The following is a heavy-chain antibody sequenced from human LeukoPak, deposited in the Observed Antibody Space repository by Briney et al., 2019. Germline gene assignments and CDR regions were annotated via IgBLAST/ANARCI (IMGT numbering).Heavy chain of an antibody. D-gene: IGHD4-23*01. J-gene: IGHJ4*02. CDR2: IKQDGSEK. V-gene: IGHV3-7*01. CDR1: GFTFSRYW. CDR3: ARDGQVYGGNPMGY. Sequence: GGSLRLSCVASGFTFSRYWMSWVRQAPGKGLEWVANIKQDGSEKYSVDSVKGRFTISRDNAKSSLYLQMNSLRAEDTAVYYCARDGQVYGGNPMGYWGQGTLVTVSS.